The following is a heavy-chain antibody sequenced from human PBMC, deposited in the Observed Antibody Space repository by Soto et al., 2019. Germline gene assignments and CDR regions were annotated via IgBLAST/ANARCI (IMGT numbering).Heavy chain of an antibody. Sequence: GESLRLSCTAYGFTFSVYSIGWVRQAAGKGLEWVSSMTHSGTYVYYADSVKGRFTISRDSASNSLLLQITSLRAEDPAVNQLARARVNDCYSDYWGQGTMVTVSS. J-gene: IGHJ4*02. CDR3: ARARVNDCYSDY. CDR1: GFTFSVYS. CDR2: MTHSGTYV. D-gene: IGHD1-1*01. V-gene: IGHV3-21*01.